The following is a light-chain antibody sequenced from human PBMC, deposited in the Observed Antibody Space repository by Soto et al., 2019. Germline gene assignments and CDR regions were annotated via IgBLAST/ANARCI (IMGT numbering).Light chain of an antibody. CDR2: EVS. CDR3: NSYAGSNHCV. Sequence: QSALTQPASVSGSPGQSITISCTGTSSDVGGYNYVSWYQQHPGKAPKLMIYEVSKRPSGVPDRFSGSKSGNTASLTVSGLQAEDEADYYCNSYAGSNHCVFGGGTQLTVL. V-gene: IGLV2-8*01. CDR1: SSDVGGYNY. J-gene: IGLJ3*02.